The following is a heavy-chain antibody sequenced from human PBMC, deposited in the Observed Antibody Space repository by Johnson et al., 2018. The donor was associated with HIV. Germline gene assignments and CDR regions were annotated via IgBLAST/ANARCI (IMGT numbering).Heavy chain of an antibody. V-gene: IGHV3-66*01. CDR1: GFTASSNY. CDR2: ISSGGNT. CDR3: VSLSDDAFDF. J-gene: IGHJ3*01. Sequence: VPLVVSGGGLVQPGGSLRPPCAASGFTASSNYIRWVRQAPGKGLEWVSVISSGGNTSYAESVKGRFTITRENSKNTLYLQMNSLRPEDSAVYYCVSLSDDAFDFWGQGTMVIVSS.